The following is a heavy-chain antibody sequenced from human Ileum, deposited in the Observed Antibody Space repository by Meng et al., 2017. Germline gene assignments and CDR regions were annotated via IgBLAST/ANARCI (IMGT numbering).Heavy chain of an antibody. Sequence: QVLLVQSGAEGKKPGSSVKVSCRESGGTFSSYATSWVRQAPGQGLEWMGGIIPIFGTANYAQKFQGRVTITADKSTSTAYMELSSLRSEDTAVYYCARGSLWFGELTAQDYWGQGTLVTVSS. V-gene: IGHV1-69*06. CDR3: ARGSLWFGELTAQDY. D-gene: IGHD3-10*01. CDR1: GGTFSSYA. J-gene: IGHJ4*02. CDR2: IIPIFGTA.